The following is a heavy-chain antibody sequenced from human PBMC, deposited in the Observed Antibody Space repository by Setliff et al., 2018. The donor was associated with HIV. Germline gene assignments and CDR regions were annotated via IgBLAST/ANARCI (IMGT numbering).Heavy chain of an antibody. V-gene: IGHV3-43*01. Sequence: GGSLRLSCAASGFTFDDYTMHWVRQAPGKGLEWVSLIGWDGSSIHYADSVKGRFTISRDNSENSLYLQMNNLRTEDTALYYCAKDRRIRSNDACHMWGQGTMVTVSS. J-gene: IGHJ3*02. CDR2: IGWDGSSI. CDR1: GFTFDDYT. CDR3: AKDRRIRSNDACHM.